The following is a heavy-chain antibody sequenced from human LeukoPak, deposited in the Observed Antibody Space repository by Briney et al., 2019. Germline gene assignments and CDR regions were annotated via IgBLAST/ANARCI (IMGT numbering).Heavy chain of an antibody. CDR2: ISGSGGST. Sequence: GGSLRLSCAASGFTFSSYAMTWVRQAPGKGLEWVSAISGSGGSTYYADSVKGRFTISRDNSKNTLYLQMNSLRAEDTAVYYCAKDRRSIVVVVAATPIVDYWGQGTLVTVSS. CDR1: GFTFSSYA. CDR3: AKDRRSIVVVVAATPIVDY. J-gene: IGHJ4*02. V-gene: IGHV3-23*01. D-gene: IGHD2-15*01.